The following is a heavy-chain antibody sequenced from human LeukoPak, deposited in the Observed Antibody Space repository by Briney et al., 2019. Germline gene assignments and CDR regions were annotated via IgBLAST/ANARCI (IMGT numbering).Heavy chain of an antibody. CDR1: GGSISSYY. J-gene: IGHJ4*02. Sequence: SETLSLTCTVSGGSISSYYWSWIRQPPGKGLEWIGYIYYSGSTNYNPSLKSRVTISVDTSKNQFSLKLSSVTAADTAVYYCARATPKHYDSSGCLDYWGQRTLVTVSS. V-gene: IGHV4-59*01. D-gene: IGHD3-22*01. CDR2: IYYSGST. CDR3: ARATPKHYDSSGCLDY.